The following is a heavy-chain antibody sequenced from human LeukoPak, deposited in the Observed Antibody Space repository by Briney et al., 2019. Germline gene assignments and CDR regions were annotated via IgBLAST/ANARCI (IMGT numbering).Heavy chain of an antibody. V-gene: IGHV4-38-2*01. Sequence: KPSETLSLTCAVSGYSISSGYYWGWIRQPPGKGLEWIGSIYHSGSTYYTPSLKSRVTISVDTSKNQFSLKLSSVTAADTAVYYCARASRGIVVVPAQFDPWGQGTLVTVSS. CDR2: IYHSGST. D-gene: IGHD2-2*01. CDR1: GYSISSGYY. J-gene: IGHJ5*02. CDR3: ARASRGIVVVPAQFDP.